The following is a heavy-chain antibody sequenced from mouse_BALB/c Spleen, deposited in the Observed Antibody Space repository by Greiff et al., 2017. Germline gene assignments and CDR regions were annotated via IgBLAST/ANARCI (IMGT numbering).Heavy chain of an antibody. Sequence: EVKLVESGGGLVQPGGSLRLSCAPSGFTFTDYYMSWVRQPPGKALEWLGFIRNKANGYTTEYSASVKGRFTISRDNSQSILYLQMNTLRAEDSATYYCARGGYDYWGQGTTLTVSS. D-gene: IGHD2-2*01. J-gene: IGHJ2*01. CDR2: IRNKANGYTT. CDR1: GFTFTDYY. CDR3: ARGGYDY. V-gene: IGHV7-3*02.